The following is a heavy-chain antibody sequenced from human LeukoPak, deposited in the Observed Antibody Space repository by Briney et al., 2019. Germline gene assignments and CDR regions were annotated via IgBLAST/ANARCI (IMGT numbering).Heavy chain of an antibody. CDR3: AKDGAVGQLVPAAYFDY. V-gene: IGHV3-23*01. Sequence: GGSLSPPGEALGSTLSSIPMSGVGQAQGKGRKGASVLSGSGGSTYYADSVKGRFTISRDNSKNTLYLQMDSLRAEDTAVYYCAKDGAVGQLVPAAYFDYWGQGTLVTVSS. D-gene: IGHD2-2*01. CDR2: LSGSGGST. J-gene: IGHJ4*02. CDR1: GSTLSSIP.